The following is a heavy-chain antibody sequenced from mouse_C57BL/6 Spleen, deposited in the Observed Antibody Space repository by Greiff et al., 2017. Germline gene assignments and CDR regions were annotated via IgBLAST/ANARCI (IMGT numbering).Heavy chain of an antibody. J-gene: IGHJ2*01. CDR3: ARHYSNSYFDY. CDR2: IYPGDGDT. V-gene: IGHV1-82*01. Sequence: VQLQQSGPELVKPGASVKISCKASGYAFSSSWMNWVKQRPGKGLEWIGRIYPGDGDTNYNGKFKGKATLTADKSSSTAYMQLSSLTSEDSAVYFCARHYSNSYFDYWGQGTTLTVSS. CDR1: GYAFSSSW. D-gene: IGHD2-5*01.